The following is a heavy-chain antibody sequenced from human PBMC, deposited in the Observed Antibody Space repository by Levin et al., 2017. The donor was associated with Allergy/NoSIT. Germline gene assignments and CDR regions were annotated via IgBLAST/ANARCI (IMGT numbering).Heavy chain of an antibody. CDR3: AGGRRITIGGVVSRRQAYMDG. D-gene: IGHD3-3*01. V-gene: IGHV4-34*01. Sequence: SETLSLTCAVYGGSFSGYYWSWIRQPPGKGLEWIGEINHSGSTNYNPSLKSRVTISGDTSKNQFSLKLSSVTAADTAVYYCAGGRRITIGGVVSRRQAYMDGWGQGTTVTVSS. CDR1: GGSFSGYY. J-gene: IGHJ6*02. CDR2: INHSGST.